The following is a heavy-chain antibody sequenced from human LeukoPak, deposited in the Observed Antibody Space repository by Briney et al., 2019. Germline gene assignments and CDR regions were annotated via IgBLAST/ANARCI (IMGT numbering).Heavy chain of an antibody. CDR1: GFTFTNYW. J-gene: IGHJ4*02. CDR2: LPPDELGI. CDR3: VGTIASRGSEY. Sequence: GGSPRLSCAASGFTFTNYWMHWVRQAPGMGLVWVSRLPPDELGIIYADSVKGRFTVSRDNAKNAVYLQMNNLRVDDTAMYYCVGTIASRGSEYWGQGALVTVSS. V-gene: IGHV3-74*01. D-gene: IGHD6-6*01.